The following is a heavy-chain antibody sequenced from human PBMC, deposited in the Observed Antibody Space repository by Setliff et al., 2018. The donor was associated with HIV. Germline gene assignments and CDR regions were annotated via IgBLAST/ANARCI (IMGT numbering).Heavy chain of an antibody. V-gene: IGHV4-38-2*01. D-gene: IGHD3-9*01. CDR2: IYYRGST. CDR3: ARQPVAGAGYYYYMDV. CDR1: GYSISTGYY. Sequence: SETLSLTCAVSGYSISTGYYCGWVRQPPGKGLEWIGGIYYRGSTYYNPSLKSRVTISVDTSKNQFSLKLSSVTAADTAVYYCARQPVAGAGYYYYMDVWGKGTTVTVSS. J-gene: IGHJ6*03.